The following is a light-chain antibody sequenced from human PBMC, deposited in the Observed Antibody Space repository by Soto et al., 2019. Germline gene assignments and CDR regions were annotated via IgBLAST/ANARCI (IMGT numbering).Light chain of an antibody. CDR2: DAS. V-gene: IGKV1-39*01. CDR1: QDINNY. Sequence: DIQMTQSPSSLSAPVGDRVTITCQASQDINNYLNWYQQKPGKAPKLLIYDASNLESGVPSGFSGSGSGTNFSLTISNVQPEDFATYYCQQSFSVPPTFGQGTRLEIK. J-gene: IGKJ5*01. CDR3: QQSFSVPPT.